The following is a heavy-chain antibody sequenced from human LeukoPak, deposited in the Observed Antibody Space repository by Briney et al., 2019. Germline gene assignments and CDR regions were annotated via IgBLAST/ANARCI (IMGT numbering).Heavy chain of an antibody. CDR1: GYTFGSYA. D-gene: IGHD3-10*01. CDR2: ISPGNGNT. J-gene: IGHJ6*04. CDR3: ARCDYYGSGTYYNVGHLYNMDV. Sequence: ASVKVSCKASGYTFGSYALYWVRQAPGQTLESMGWISPGNGNTEYSQKLQDRVTITRDTSANTAYMELSSLRSEDTAVYYCARCDYYGSGTYYNVGHLYNMDVWGKGTTVTVSS. V-gene: IGHV1-3*01.